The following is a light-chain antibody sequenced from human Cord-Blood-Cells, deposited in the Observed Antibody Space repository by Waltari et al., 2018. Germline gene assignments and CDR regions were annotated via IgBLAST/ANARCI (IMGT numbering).Light chain of an antibody. V-gene: IGLV2-8*01. CDR1: SSDVGGYKF. Sequence: QSALTQPPPASGSPGQSVTISCTGTSSDVGGYKFVSWYQQHPGKAPKLMIYEVSKRPSGVPDRFSGSKSGNTASLTVSGLQAEDEADYYCSSYAGSNNYVFGTGTKVTVL. CDR3: SSYAGSNNYV. J-gene: IGLJ1*01. CDR2: EVS.